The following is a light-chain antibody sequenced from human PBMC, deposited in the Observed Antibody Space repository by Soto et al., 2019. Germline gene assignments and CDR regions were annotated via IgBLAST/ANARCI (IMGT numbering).Light chain of an antibody. Sequence: DIRLSQSAATLSLSPGDRATLSCRASQSVSSYLAWYQQKPGQAPRLLIYDASNRATGIPARFSGSGSGTDFTLTISSLEPEDFAVYYCQQRSNWPLTFGGGTKVDIK. CDR3: QQRSNWPLT. CDR2: DAS. CDR1: QSVSSY. V-gene: IGKV3-11*01. J-gene: IGKJ4*01.